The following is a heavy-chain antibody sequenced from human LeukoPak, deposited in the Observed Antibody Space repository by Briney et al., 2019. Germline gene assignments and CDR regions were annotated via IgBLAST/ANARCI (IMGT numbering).Heavy chain of an antibody. CDR1: GYTFTSYA. D-gene: IGHD1-26*01. CDR3: ARHEPPLGALDSGSYWFPKGVPFDY. Sequence: SVKVSCKASGYTFTSYAMHWVRQAPGQGLEWMGGIIPIFGTANYAQKFQGRVTITADESTSTAYMELSSLRSEDTAVYYCARHEPPLGALDSGSYWFPKGVPFDYWGQGTLVTVSS. J-gene: IGHJ4*02. CDR2: IIPIFGTA. V-gene: IGHV1-69*13.